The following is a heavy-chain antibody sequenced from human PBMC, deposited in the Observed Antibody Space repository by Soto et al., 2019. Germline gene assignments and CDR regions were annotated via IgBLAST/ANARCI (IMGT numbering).Heavy chain of an antibody. V-gene: IGHV4-31*03. D-gene: IGHD4-17*01. CDR1: GGSISSGGYY. CDR3: ALTTSWFVP. CDR2: IYYTGST. Sequence: SETLSLTCTVSGGSISSGGYYWSWIRQHPGQGLEWIGYIYYTGSTYYNPSLKSRVTISVDTSMSQCSLKLTSVTAADTDVYYCALTTSWFVPWGQGTLVTVSS. J-gene: IGHJ5*02.